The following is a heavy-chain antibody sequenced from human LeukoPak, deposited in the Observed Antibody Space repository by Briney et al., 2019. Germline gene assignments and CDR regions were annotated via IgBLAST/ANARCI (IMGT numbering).Heavy chain of an antibody. CDR3: ARRSGTLWGSFDI. D-gene: IGHD1-1*01. Sequence: GSLRLSCTVSGFTVSSNSMSWIRQPPGKGLEWIGYIFYTGSTNYNPSLKSRVTISVVTPKNQFSLRLRSVTAADTAVYYCARRSGTLWGSFDIWGQGTVVTVSS. CDR1: GFTVSSNS. CDR2: IFYTGST. V-gene: IGHV4-59*02. J-gene: IGHJ3*02.